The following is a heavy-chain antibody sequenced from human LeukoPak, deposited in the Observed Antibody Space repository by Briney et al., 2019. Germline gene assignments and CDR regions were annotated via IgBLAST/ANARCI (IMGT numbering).Heavy chain of an antibody. CDR1: GGTFSSYA. D-gene: IGHD3-9*01. CDR3: ASDDILTAIHLYYFDY. Sequence: SVKVSCKASGGTFSSYAISWVRQAPGRGLEWMGGIIPIFGTANYAQKFQGRVTITADKSTSTAYMELSSLRSEDTAVYYCASDDILTAIHLYYFDYWGQGTLVTVSS. J-gene: IGHJ4*02. V-gene: IGHV1-69*06. CDR2: IIPIFGTA.